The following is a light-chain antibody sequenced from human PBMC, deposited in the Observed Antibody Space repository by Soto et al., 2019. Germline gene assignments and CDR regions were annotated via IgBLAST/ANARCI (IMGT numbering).Light chain of an antibody. CDR3: QQYGSPGT. J-gene: IGKJ1*01. CDR2: GAS. Sequence: EIVLTQSPGTLSLSPGERATLSCRASQSVSNNYLAWYQQKPGQAPRLLIYGASNRSTGIPDRFSGSGSGTDLTLTISRLEPEDFAVYYCQQYGSPGTFGQGTKVEIK. V-gene: IGKV3-20*01. CDR1: QSVSNNY.